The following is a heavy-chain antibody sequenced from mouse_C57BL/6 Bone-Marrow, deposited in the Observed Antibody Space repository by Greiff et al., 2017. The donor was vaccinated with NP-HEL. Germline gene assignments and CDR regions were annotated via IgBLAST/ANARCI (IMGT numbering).Heavy chain of an antibody. CDR3: ARLGYSNYLNVPFDY. CDR1: GYSFTDYN. Sequence: VQLQQSGPELVKPGASVKISCKASGYSFTDYNMNWVKQSNGKSLEWIGVINPNYGTTSYNQKFKGKATLTVDQSSSTAYMKLNSLTSEDSAVYYCARLGYSNYLNVPFDYWGQGTTLTVSS. V-gene: IGHV1-39*01. D-gene: IGHD2-5*01. CDR2: INPNYGTT. J-gene: IGHJ2*01.